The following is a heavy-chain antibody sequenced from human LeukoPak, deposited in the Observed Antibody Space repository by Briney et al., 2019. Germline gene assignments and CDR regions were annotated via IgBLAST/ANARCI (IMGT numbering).Heavy chain of an antibody. V-gene: IGHV3-23*01. D-gene: IGHD5-18*01. J-gene: IGHJ6*03. CDR2: ISGSGGST. Sequence: GGSLRLSCAASGFTFSRYSMNWVRQAPGKGLEWVSAISGSGGSTYYADSVKGRFTISRDNSKNTLYLQMNSLRAEDTAVYYCARVSRGYSYGLYYYYYYMDVWGKGTTVTISS. CDR3: ARVSRGYSYGLYYYYYYMDV. CDR1: GFTFSRYS.